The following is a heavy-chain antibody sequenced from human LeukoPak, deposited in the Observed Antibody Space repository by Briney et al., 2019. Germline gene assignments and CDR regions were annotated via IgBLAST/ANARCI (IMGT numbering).Heavy chain of an antibody. CDR2: IGWNIGST. CDR3: ARGRRGSNTGITASGWGFHFDY. V-gene: IGHV3-9*01. J-gene: IGHJ4*02. CDR1: GFTFDDYA. D-gene: IGHD6-13*01. Sequence: PGGSLRLSCAGSGFTFDDYAIHWVRQAPGKGLEWVSGIGWNIGSTGYADSVEGRFTISRDNAKNSLYLQMNSLRAEDTALYYCARGRRGSNTGITASGWGFHFDYWGQGTLVTVSS.